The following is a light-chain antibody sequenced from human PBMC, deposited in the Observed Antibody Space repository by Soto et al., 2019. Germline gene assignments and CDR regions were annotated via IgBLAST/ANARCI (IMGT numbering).Light chain of an antibody. Sequence: EILLTQSPATLSLSAGERATLSCRAGQTISNYLAWYQQKPGQAPRLLIYDASNRATDIPARFSGSGPGTDFTLTISSLEPDDFAVYYCQHGGAFGPGTKVEIK. CDR3: QHGGA. CDR1: QTISNY. V-gene: IGKV3-11*01. J-gene: IGKJ3*01. CDR2: DAS.